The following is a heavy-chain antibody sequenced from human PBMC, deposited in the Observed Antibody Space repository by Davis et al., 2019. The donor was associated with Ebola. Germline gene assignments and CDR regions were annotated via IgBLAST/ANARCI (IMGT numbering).Heavy chain of an antibody. Sequence: ASVKVSCKASGYTFTSYYMHWVRQAPGQGLEWMGIINPSGGTANYAQKFQGRVTITADKSTSTAYMELSSLRSEDTAVYYCARSYYGSGSYYWRVEKQYYYYGMDVWGQGTTVTVSS. J-gene: IGHJ6*02. CDR3: ARSYYGSGSYYWRVEKQYYYYGMDV. V-gene: IGHV1-46*01. D-gene: IGHD3-10*01. CDR2: INPSGGTA. CDR1: GYTFTSYY.